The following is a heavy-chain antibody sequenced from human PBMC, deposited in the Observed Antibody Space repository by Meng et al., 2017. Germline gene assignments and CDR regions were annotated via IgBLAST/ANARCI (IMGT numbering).Heavy chain of an antibody. Sequence: QGWLGGSGGGVVQPGRSLRLYCAASGFTFSSYAMHWVRQAPGKGLEWVAVISYDGSNKYYADSVKGRFTISRDNSKNTLYLQMNSLRAEDTAVYYCARVGMADPPDWGQGTLVTVSS. CDR1: GFTFSSYA. V-gene: IGHV3-30*01. CDR3: ARVGMADPPD. CDR2: ISYDGSNK. J-gene: IGHJ4*02. D-gene: IGHD5-24*01.